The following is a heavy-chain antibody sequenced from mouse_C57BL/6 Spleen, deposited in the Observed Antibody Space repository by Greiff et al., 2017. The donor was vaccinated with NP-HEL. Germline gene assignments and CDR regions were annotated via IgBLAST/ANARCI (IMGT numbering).Heavy chain of an antibody. Sequence: QVQLQQPGAELVKPGASVKLSCKASGYTFTSYWMHWVKQRPGRGLEWIGRIDPNSGGTKYNEKFKSKATLTVDKPSSTAYMQLSSLISEDSAVYYCARWSYGNYGNYFDYWGQGTTLTVSS. CDR3: ARWSYGNYGNYFDY. J-gene: IGHJ2*01. CDR2: IDPNSGGT. CDR1: GYTFTSYW. D-gene: IGHD2-10*02. V-gene: IGHV1-72*01.